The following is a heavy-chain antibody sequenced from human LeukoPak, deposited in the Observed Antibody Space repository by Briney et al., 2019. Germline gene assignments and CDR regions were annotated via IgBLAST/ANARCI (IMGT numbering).Heavy chain of an antibody. CDR3: ARQYQLLYYYYYGMDV. J-gene: IGHJ6*02. CDR2: ISYDGSNK. D-gene: IGHD2-2*01. V-gene: IGHV3-30-3*01. CDR1: GFTFSSYA. Sequence: PGGSLRLSCAASGFTFSSYAMHWVRQVPGKGLEWVAVISYDGSNKYYADSVKGRFTISRDNSKNTLYLQMNSLRAEDTAVYYCARQYQLLYYYYYGMDVWGQGTTVTVSS.